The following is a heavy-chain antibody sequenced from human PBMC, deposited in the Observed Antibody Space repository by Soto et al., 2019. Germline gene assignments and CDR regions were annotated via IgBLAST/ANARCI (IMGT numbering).Heavy chain of an antibody. Sequence: PGGSLRLSCAASGFTFSSYWMHWVRQAPGKGLVWVSRINSDGSSTSYADSVKGRFTISRDNAKNTLYLQMNSLRAEDTAVYYYARDTMDLYYYSGMDVWGQGTTVTVSS. J-gene: IGHJ6*02. D-gene: IGHD3-10*01. CDR3: ARDTMDLYYYSGMDV. CDR1: GFTFSSYW. V-gene: IGHV3-74*01. CDR2: INSDGSST.